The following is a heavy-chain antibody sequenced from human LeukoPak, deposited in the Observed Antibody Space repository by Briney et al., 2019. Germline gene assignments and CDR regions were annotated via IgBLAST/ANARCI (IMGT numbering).Heavy chain of an antibody. Sequence: SETLSLTCTVSGGSISSGDYYWSWIRQPPGTGLEWLGYIYYSGSTYYNPSLKSRVTISVDTSKNQFSLKLSSVTAADTAVYYCARGLRITMIVVPWFDPWGQGTLVTVSS. CDR2: IYYSGST. CDR3: ARGLRITMIVVPWFDP. D-gene: IGHD3-22*01. V-gene: IGHV4-30-4*01. CDR1: GGSISSGDYY. J-gene: IGHJ5*02.